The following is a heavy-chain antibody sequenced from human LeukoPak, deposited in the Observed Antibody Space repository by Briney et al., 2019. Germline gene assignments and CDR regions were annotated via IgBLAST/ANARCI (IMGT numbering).Heavy chain of an antibody. CDR1: GFTFSGSA. D-gene: IGHD3-10*01. CDR3: TKPRGYGSGTYYDY. V-gene: IGHV3-73*01. CDR2: IRSKTNNYAT. J-gene: IGHJ4*02. Sequence: PGGSLRLSCVASGFTFSGSAIHWVRQASEKGQESVGHIRSKTNNYATAYAASVKGRFTISRDDSKNTAYLQMSSLETEDTAIYYCTKPRGYGSGTYYDYWGQGTLVTVSS.